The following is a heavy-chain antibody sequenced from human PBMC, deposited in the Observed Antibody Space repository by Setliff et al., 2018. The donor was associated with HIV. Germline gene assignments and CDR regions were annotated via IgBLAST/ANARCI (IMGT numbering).Heavy chain of an antibody. V-gene: IGHV5-51*01. CDR1: GYSFTTLW. D-gene: IGHD3-10*01. CDR3: ARSMGFKATTRLDF. J-gene: IGHJ4*02. Sequence: GESLKISCQASGYSFTTLWIAWVRQMPGKGLEWMGMVFPDDSDTRYSPSFQGQVSTSADKSVNTAYLQWSSLKASDTAVYYCARSMGFKATTRLDFWGPGTLVTVSS. CDR2: VFPDDSDT.